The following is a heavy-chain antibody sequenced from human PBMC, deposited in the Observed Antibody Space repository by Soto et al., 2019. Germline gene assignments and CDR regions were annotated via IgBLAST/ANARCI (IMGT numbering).Heavy chain of an antibody. V-gene: IGHV4-39*01. D-gene: IGHD6-6*01. CDR3: ARRRTSYPAYGMDV. Sequence: PSETLSLTCTVSGGSISSSSYYWGWIRQPPGKGLEWIGSIYYSGSTYYNPSLKSRVTISVDTSKNQFSLKLSSVTAADTAVYYCARRRTSYPAYGMDVWGQGTTVTVS. CDR2: IYYSGST. J-gene: IGHJ6*02. CDR1: GGSISSSSYY.